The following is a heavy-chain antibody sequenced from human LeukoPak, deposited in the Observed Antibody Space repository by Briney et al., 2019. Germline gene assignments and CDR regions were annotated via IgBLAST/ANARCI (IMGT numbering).Heavy chain of an antibody. D-gene: IGHD1-26*01. CDR1: GYSISSGYY. Sequence: SETLSLTCTVSGYSISSGYYWGWIRQPPGKGLEWIGSIYHSGSTYYNPSLKSRVTISVDTSKNQFSLKLSSVTAADTAVYYCAREYSGSYLYYFDYWGQGTLVTVSS. V-gene: IGHV4-38-2*02. CDR3: AREYSGSYLYYFDY. J-gene: IGHJ4*02. CDR2: IYHSGST.